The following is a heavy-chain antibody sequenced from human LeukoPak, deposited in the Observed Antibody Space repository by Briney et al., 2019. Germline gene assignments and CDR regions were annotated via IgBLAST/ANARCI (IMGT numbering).Heavy chain of an antibody. V-gene: IGHV4-39*01. CDR1: GGSISSSSYY. D-gene: IGHD6-19*01. CDR2: IYYSGST. Sequence: SETLSLTCTVSGGSISSSSYYWGWIRQPPGKGLEWIGSIYYSGSTYYNPSLKSRVTISVDTSKNQFSLKLSSVTAADTAVYYCVVCGWGGGCGYWGQGTLVTVSS. J-gene: IGHJ4*02. CDR3: VVCGWGGGCGY.